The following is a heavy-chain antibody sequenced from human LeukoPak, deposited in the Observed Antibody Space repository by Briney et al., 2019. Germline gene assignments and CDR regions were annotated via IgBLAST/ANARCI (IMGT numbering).Heavy chain of an antibody. CDR1: GYTFTSYY. J-gene: IGHJ4*02. Sequence: GASVKVSCKASGYTFTSYYMHWVRQAPGQGLEWMGIINPSGGSTSYAQKFQGRVTMTRDMSTSTVYMELSSLRSEDTAVYYCARVPLVGAHTQGFDYWGQGTLVTVSS. CDR3: ARVPLVGAHTQGFDY. D-gene: IGHD1-26*01. CDR2: INPSGGST. V-gene: IGHV1-46*01.